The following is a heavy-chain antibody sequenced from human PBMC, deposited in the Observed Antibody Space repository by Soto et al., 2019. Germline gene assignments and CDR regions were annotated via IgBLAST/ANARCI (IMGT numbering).Heavy chain of an antibody. CDR2: IYNGGSS. CDR3: ARHGRRSLDTHFF. V-gene: IGHV4-39*01. CDR1: GVSISSTGYY. J-gene: IGHJ4*02. Sequence: SETLSLTCTVSGVSISSTGYYWGWIRQPPGEGLEWIGSIYNGGSSYSNPSLKSRVTISVDTSKNQFSLNLTSVTAADTAVYYCARHGRRSLDTHFFWGQGTQVTVSS. D-gene: IGHD5-18*01.